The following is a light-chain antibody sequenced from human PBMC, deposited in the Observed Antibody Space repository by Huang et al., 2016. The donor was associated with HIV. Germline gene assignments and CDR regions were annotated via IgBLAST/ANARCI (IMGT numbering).Light chain of an antibody. CDR3: MQALQTPIT. V-gene: IGKV2-28*01. Sequence: DIVMTQSPLSLPVTPGESASISCRSSQSLLHSYGYNYLDWYVQKPGQSPQLLIYLGSNRASGVPDRVSGSGSGTDCTLKISRVEAEDVGVYFCMQALQTPITFGQGTRLEIK. J-gene: IGKJ5*01. CDR1: QSLLHSYGYNY. CDR2: LGS.